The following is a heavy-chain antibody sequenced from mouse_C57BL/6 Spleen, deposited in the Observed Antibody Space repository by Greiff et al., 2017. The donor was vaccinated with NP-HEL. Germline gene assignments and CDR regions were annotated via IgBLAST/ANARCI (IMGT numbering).Heavy chain of an antibody. D-gene: IGHD2-4*01. CDR3: ARGGIYYDYDDCFDY. CDR2: INPNNGGT. V-gene: IGHV1-18*01. J-gene: IGHJ2*01. Sequence: EVQLQQSGPELVKPGASVKISCKASGYTFTDYNMDWVKQSHGQSLEWIGDINPNNGGTIYNQKFKGKATLTVDKSSSTAYMELRSLPSEDTAVYYCARGGIYYDYDDCFDYWGQGTTLTVSA. CDR1: GYTFTDYN.